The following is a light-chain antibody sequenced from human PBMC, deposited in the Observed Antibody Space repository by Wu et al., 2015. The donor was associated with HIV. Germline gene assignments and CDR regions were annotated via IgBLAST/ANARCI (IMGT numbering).Light chain of an antibody. CDR2: KTS. J-gene: IGKJ3*01. Sequence: DIQMTQSPSTLSTSVGDRVTITCRASQTINNWLAWYQQKPGKAPKLLIQKTSNLESGVPSRFSGSGSGTEFTLTISSLQPDDFATYYCQQYDTSPFTFGPGTGLDIK. CDR3: QQYDTSPFT. V-gene: IGKV1-5*03. CDR1: QTINNW.